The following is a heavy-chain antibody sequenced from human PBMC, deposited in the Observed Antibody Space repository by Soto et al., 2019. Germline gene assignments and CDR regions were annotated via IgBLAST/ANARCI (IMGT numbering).Heavy chain of an antibody. J-gene: IGHJ4*02. CDR2: ISYDGSNK. V-gene: IGHV3-30-3*01. Sequence: GGSLRLSCAASGFTFSSYAMHWVRQAPGKGLEWVAVISYDGSNKYYADSVKGRFTISRDNSKNTLYLQMNSLRAEDTAVYYCATGDSSGWYEETDYWGQGTLVTVSS. CDR1: GFTFSSYA. CDR3: ATGDSSGWYEETDY. D-gene: IGHD6-19*01.